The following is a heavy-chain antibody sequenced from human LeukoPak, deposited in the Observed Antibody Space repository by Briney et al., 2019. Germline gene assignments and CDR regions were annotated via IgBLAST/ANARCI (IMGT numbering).Heavy chain of an antibody. D-gene: IGHD6-13*01. CDR2: IYYSGST. CDR1: GGSISSYY. CDR3: ARETAAGHFDY. V-gene: IGHV4-59*01. Sequence: SETLSLTCTVSGGSISSYYWSWIRPPPGKGLEWVGYIYYSGSTNYNPSLKSRVTISVDTSKNQFSLKLSSVTAADTAVYYCARETAAGHFDYCGQGTLVTVSS. J-gene: IGHJ4*02.